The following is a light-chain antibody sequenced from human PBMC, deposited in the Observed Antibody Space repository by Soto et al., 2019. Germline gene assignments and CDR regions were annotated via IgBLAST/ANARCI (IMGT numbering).Light chain of an antibody. V-gene: IGLV2-14*03. CDR3: NSYTSISTLV. CDR1: SSGVGGYDY. Sequence: SVLTQPASLSGAPGQSITISCAGTSSGVGGYDYVSWYQQHPGKAPRLMIYAVSNRPSEISNRFAGSKSGNTASLTISGLQAEDEADYYCNSYTSISTLVFGTGTKAPS. J-gene: IGLJ1*01. CDR2: AVS.